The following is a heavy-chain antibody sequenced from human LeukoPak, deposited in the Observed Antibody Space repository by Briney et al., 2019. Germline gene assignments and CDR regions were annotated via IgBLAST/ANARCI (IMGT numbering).Heavy chain of an antibody. J-gene: IGHJ4*02. CDR2: ISGSDGST. CDR3: VKGHHYGSGSYWV. Sequence: GGSLRLSCAVSGFTFSIYAMTWVRQAPGKGRYWVSAISGSDGSTYYAETVKGRFTISRDNSKNTLYLQMNSLRAEDTAVYYCVKGHHYGSGSYWVWGQGTLVTVSS. D-gene: IGHD3-10*01. CDR1: GFTFSIYA. V-gene: IGHV3-23*01.